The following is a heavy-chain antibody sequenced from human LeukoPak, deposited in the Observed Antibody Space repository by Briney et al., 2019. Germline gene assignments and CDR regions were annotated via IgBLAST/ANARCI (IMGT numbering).Heavy chain of an antibody. CDR2: INPSGGST. Sequence: GASVKVSCKASGYTFTSYYMHWVRQAPGQGPEWMGIINPSGGSTSYAQKFQGRVTMTRDTSTSTVYMELSSLRSEDTAVYYCARVSPSGSYYGRYDYWGQGTLVTVSS. J-gene: IGHJ4*02. V-gene: IGHV1-46*01. CDR1: GYTFTSYY. CDR3: ARVSPSGSYYGRYDY. D-gene: IGHD1-26*01.